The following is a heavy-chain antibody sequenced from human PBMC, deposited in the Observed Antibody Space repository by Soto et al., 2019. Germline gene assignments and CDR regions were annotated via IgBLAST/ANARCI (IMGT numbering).Heavy chain of an antibody. Sequence: SLRLSCAASGFTLGRYGMSWVRQAPGQGLEWVSAVSPNGQGIYYADSVRGRFTISRDFSKNTVFLHMDSLRAEDTAVYYCAKDRDYPRDYFHYWGQGTLVTVSS. CDR1: GFTLGRYG. CDR3: AKDRDYPRDYFHY. V-gene: IGHV3-23*01. CDR2: VSPNGQGI. J-gene: IGHJ4*02. D-gene: IGHD3-10*01.